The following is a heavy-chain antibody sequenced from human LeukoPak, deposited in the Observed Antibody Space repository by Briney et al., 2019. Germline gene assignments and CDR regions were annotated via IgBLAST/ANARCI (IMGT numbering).Heavy chain of an antibody. Sequence: GESLKISCKGSGYSFTSYWVGWVRQMPGKGLEWMGIIYPGDSDTRYSPSFQGHVTISADKSISTAYLQWSSLKTSDTAMYYCARFEQQLVRTSDYYYYYYMDVWGKGTTVTVSS. CDR2: IYPGDSDT. D-gene: IGHD6-13*01. J-gene: IGHJ6*03. CDR1: GYSFTSYW. V-gene: IGHV5-51*01. CDR3: ARFEQQLVRTSDYYYYYYMDV.